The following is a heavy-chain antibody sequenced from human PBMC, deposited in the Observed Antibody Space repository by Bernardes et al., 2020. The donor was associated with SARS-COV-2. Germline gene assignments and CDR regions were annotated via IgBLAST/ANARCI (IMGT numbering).Heavy chain of an antibody. V-gene: IGHV4-39*01. CDR3: ARGVEISGGVVQYYYGLDV. Sequence: SETLSLTCAVSGGSISSSSYYWAWIRQTPGKGLEWIGSIHYDGITYYNPSLKSRVTISVDTSENQFSLKLSSVTATDTAVYYCARGVEISGGVVQYYYGLDVWGQGTTVTVSS. J-gene: IGHJ6*02. D-gene: IGHD3-3*01. CDR1: GGSISSSSYY. CDR2: IHYDGIT.